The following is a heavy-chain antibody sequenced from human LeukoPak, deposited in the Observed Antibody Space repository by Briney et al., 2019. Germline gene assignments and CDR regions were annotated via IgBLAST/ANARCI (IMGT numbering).Heavy chain of an antibody. CDR3: ARSLRVFGVVKDY. V-gene: IGHV1-2*02. D-gene: IGHD3-3*01. J-gene: IGHJ4*02. CDR2: INPNSGGT. CDR1: GYTFTGYY. Sequence: ASVKVSCKASGYTFTGYYMHWVRQAPGQGLEWMGWINPNSGGTNYAQKFQGRVTMTRDTSISTAYMELSRLRSDDTAVYYCARSLRVFGVVKDYWGQGTLVTVSS.